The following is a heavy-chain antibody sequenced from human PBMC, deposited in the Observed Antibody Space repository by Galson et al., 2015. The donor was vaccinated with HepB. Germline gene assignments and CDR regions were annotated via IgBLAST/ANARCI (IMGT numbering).Heavy chain of an antibody. CDR2: ISGYNHKT. CDR3: ARGAFVVVVDSIQNNWFGP. V-gene: IGHV1-18*01. Sequence: SVKVSCKASGYTFSTYSITWVRQAPGQGLEWMGWISGYNHKTNYAQKLQGRVTMTTDTSTSTAYMELRSLRSDDTAVYYCARGAFVVVVDSIQNNWFGPWGQGTLVTVSS. D-gene: IGHD2-15*01. CDR1: GYTFSTYS. J-gene: IGHJ5*02.